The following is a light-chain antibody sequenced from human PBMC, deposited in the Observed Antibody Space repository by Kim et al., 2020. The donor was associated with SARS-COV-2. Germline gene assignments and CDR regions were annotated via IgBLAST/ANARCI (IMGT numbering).Light chain of an antibody. V-gene: IGKV1-16*02. CDR2: AAS. J-gene: IGKJ3*01. CDR3: QQYNSYPIT. Sequence: ASVGDSVTITCRASQDIRNFLAWFQQKPGKPPKSLISAASSLHSGVPSKFSGSGSGTEFTLTITSLQPEDFATYYCQQYNSYPITFGPGTKVDIK. CDR1: QDIRNF.